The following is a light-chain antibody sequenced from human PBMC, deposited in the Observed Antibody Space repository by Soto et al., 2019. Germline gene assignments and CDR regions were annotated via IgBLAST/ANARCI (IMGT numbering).Light chain of an antibody. Sequence: DIVMTQSPDSLAVSLGERATINCKSSQSVLYSSNNKNYLAWYQQKPGQPPKLLIYWASTRESGVPDRFSGSGSGTDFTLTISSLQAEDVAVYFCQQYYPTDSTFGPGTKVPI. CDR3: QQYYPTDST. CDR1: QSVLYSSNNKNY. CDR2: WAS. V-gene: IGKV4-1*01. J-gene: IGKJ3*01.